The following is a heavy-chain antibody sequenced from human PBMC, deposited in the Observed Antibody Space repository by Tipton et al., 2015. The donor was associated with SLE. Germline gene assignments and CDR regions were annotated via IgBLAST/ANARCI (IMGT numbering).Heavy chain of an antibody. CDR2: IYYSGST. CDR1: GGSISSYY. V-gene: IGHV4-59*01. Sequence: TLSLTCTVSGGSISSYYWSWIRQPPGKGLEWSGYIYYSGSTNYNPSLKSRVTISVDTSKNQFSLKLSSVTAADTAEYYCARTIYGSATNAFDIWGKGTMVTVSS. CDR3: ARTIYGSATNAFDI. D-gene: IGHD1-26*01. J-gene: IGHJ3*02.